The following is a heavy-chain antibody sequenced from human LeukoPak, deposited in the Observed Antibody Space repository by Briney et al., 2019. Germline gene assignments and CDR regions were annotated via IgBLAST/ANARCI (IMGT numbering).Heavy chain of an antibody. V-gene: IGHV1-18*01. J-gene: IGHJ4*02. CDR2: ISAYNGNT. D-gene: IGHD2-2*01. Sequence: ASVKVSCKASDYTFTSYGISWVRQAPGQGLEWMGWISAYNGNTDYAQKFQGRVTTTTDASTSTAYMELRSLRSDDTAVYYCARVGSYCTSISCFDYWGQGTLVTVSS. CDR3: ARVGSYCTSISCFDY. CDR1: DYTFTSYG.